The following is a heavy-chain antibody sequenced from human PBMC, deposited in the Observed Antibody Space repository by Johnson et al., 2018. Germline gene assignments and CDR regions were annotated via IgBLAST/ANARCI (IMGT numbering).Heavy chain of an antibody. J-gene: IGHJ1*01. D-gene: IGHD6-19*01. V-gene: IGHV3-66*02. CDR2: IYNGGST. Sequence: VQLQEAGGGLVQPGGSLRLSCAASGFTVSSNYMSWVRQAPGKGREWVSVIYNGGSTYYAAAVKGRFTTSRDNSKNTLYLQMNSLRAEDTAVYYCAPVIAVPGTLDFQHWGQGTLVIVSS. CDR3: APVIAVPGTLDFQH. CDR1: GFTVSSNY.